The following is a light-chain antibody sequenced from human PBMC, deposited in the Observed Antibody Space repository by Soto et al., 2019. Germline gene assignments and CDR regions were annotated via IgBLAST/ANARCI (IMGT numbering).Light chain of an antibody. CDR1: QSVGSN. CDR3: QQYNNRPPET. J-gene: IGKJ2*01. V-gene: IGKV3-15*01. CDR2: GAS. Sequence: EIVMTQSPATLSVSPGARATLSCRASQSVGSNLAWYQQKPGQAPRLLIYGASTRATGIPARFSGSGSGTEFTLTISSLQSEDFATYYCQQYNNRPPETVGQGTKLE.